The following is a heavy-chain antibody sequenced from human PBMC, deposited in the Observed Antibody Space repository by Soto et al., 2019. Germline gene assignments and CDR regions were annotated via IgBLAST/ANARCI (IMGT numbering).Heavy chain of an antibody. CDR1: GGSISSGGYY. D-gene: IGHD6-19*01. CDR2: IYYSGST. Sequence: PSGSLALTCTVSGGSISSGGYYWSWKRQHPGKGLEWIGYIYYSGSTNYNPSLKSRVTISVDTSKNQFSLKLSSVTAADTAVYYCASGSPAVAGRYYYGMDVWGQGTTVTVSS. V-gene: IGHV4-61*08. J-gene: IGHJ6*02. CDR3: ASGSPAVAGRYYYGMDV.